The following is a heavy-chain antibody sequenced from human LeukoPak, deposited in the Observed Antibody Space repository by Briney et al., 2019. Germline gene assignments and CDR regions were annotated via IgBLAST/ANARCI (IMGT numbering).Heavy chain of an antibody. V-gene: IGHV3-64*01. D-gene: IGHD6-19*01. CDR3: ARVSGWYWFDN. CDR1: GFTFSSYA. J-gene: IGHJ4*02. Sequence: GGSLRLSCAASGFTFSSYAMHWVRQAPGTGLEYVSAISSDGRITYYANSVKGRFTISRDNSKNTLYLQMGSLRAEDMAVYYCARVSGWYWFDNWRQGTLVTVSS. CDR2: ISSDGRIT.